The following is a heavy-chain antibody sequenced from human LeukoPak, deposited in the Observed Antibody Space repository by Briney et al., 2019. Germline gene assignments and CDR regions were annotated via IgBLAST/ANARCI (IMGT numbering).Heavy chain of an antibody. J-gene: IGHJ2*01. CDR1: GGSFSGYY. CDR2: INHSGST. V-gene: IGHV4-34*01. Sequence: SETLSLTCAVYGGSFSGYYWSWIRQPPGKGLEWIGEINHSGSTNSNPSLKSRVTISVDTSKNQFSLKLSSVTAADTAVYYCARSGVVPAATGHWYFDLWGRGTLVTVSS. CDR3: ARSGVVPAATGHWYFDL. D-gene: IGHD2-2*01.